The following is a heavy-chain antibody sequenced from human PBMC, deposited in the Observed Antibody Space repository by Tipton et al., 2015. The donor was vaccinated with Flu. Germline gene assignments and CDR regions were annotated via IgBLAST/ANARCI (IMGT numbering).Heavy chain of an antibody. V-gene: IGHV3-48*03. Sequence: SLRLSCAASGFTFSSFEMNWVRQAPGKGLEWVSYISRSGSAIYYADSVKGRLIISRDNAKNSLYLQMNSLRAEDTAVYYCARGRTIADPNAFDIWGQGTMVTVPS. J-gene: IGHJ3*02. CDR3: ARGRTIADPNAFDI. CDR2: ISRSGSAI. CDR1: GFTFSSFE. D-gene: IGHD6-13*01.